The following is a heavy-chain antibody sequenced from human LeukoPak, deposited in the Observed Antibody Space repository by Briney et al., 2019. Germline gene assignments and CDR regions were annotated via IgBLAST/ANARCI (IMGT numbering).Heavy chain of an antibody. CDR2: ISTSVSP. Sequence: PSQTLSLTCTVSGGSISRYYWSWIRQPAGKGLEWIGRISTSVSPNYNPSLKSRVTMSVDTSKNQFSLKLSSVTAADTAMYYCARDSRSSINWFDPWGEGTLVTVSS. V-gene: IGHV4-4*07. D-gene: IGHD2-2*01. J-gene: IGHJ5*02. CDR3: ARDSRSSINWFDP. CDR1: GGSISRYY.